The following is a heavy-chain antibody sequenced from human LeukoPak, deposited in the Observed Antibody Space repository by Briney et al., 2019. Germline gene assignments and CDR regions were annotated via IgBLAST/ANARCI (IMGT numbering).Heavy chain of an antibody. CDR2: VSRSGGST. D-gene: IGHD6-19*01. V-gene: IGHV3-23*01. CDR1: GXTFSSYA. Sequence: GGSLRLSCAASGXTFSSYAVSWVRQAPGKGQEWVSGVSRSGGSTYYADSVKGRFTISRDNSKNTLYLQMNSLRAEDTAVYYCAKELVAVAGDRGVDYWGQGTLVTVSS. CDR3: AKELVAVAGDRGVDY. J-gene: IGHJ4*02.